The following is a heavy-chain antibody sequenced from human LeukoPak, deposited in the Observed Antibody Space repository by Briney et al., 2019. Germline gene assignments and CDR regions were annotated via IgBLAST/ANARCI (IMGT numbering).Heavy chain of an antibody. CDR3: ARDRGTEGYFDL. CDR1: GGSISSSNW. Sequence: PSGTLSLTCAVSGGSISSSNWWSWVLQPPGKGLEWIREIYHSGSTNYNPSLKSRVTISVDKSKNQFSLKLSSVTAADTAVYYCARDRGTEGYFDLWGRGTLVTVSS. D-gene: IGHD3-10*01. J-gene: IGHJ2*01. V-gene: IGHV4-4*02. CDR2: IYHSGST.